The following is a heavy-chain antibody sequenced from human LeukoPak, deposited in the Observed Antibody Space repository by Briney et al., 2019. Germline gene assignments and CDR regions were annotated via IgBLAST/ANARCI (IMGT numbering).Heavy chain of an antibody. CDR3: AKNPPPYSSSWYSSTFDY. Sequence: GGSLRLSCAASGFTFSSYGMHWVRQAPGKGLEWVAVISYDGSNKYYADSVKGRFTISRDNSKNTLYLQMNSLRAEDTAVYYCAKNPPPYSSSWYSSTFDYWGQGTLVTVSS. CDR1: GFTFSSYG. CDR2: ISYDGSNK. J-gene: IGHJ4*02. V-gene: IGHV3-30*18. D-gene: IGHD6-13*01.